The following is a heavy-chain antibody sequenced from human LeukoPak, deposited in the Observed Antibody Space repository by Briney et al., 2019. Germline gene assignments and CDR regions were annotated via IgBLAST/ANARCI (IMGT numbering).Heavy chain of an antibody. J-gene: IGHJ4*02. CDR1: GFTFGSDW. Sequence: GGSLRLSCAASGFTFGSDWMQWGRQAPGKGPVGGSRINSDGSTTSYAASVKARLTISTPNAKNTLYLQMNSLRVEDTAVYYCASTNRLDYWGQGTLVTVSS. V-gene: IGHV3-74*01. CDR2: INSDGSTT. D-gene: IGHD2/OR15-2a*01. CDR3: ASTNRLDY.